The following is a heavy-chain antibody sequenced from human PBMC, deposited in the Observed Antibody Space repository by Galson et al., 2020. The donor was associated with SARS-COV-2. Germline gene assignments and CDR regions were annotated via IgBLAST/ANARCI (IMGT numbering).Heavy chain of an antibody. CDR3: ARLTGGLRLPYFFAN. Sequence: GESLKISCVASGVNVTTSYMSWVRQAPGKGLEWVSGTYSGGTTYYRDSVRGRFAISRDSAKNSVFLQMNSLRVDDTAVYYCARLTGGLRLPYFFANWGQGTLVTVSS. J-gene: IGHJ4*02. D-gene: IGHD5-12*01. CDR2: TYSGGTT. V-gene: IGHV3-53*01. CDR1: GVNVTTSY.